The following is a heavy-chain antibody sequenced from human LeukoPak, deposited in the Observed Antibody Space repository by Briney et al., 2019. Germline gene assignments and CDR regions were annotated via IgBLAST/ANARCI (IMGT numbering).Heavy chain of an antibody. D-gene: IGHD4-11*01. CDR3: ARDLRRNYVYYYYGMDV. J-gene: IGHJ6*02. V-gene: IGHV3-21*01. Sequence: GGSLRLSCVASGFTFSSYAMNWVRQAPGKGLEWVSSISSSSSYIYYADSVKGRFTISRDNAKNSLYLQMNSLRAEDTAVYYCARDLRRNYVYYYYGMDVWGQGTTVTVSS. CDR2: ISSSSSYI. CDR1: GFTFSSYA.